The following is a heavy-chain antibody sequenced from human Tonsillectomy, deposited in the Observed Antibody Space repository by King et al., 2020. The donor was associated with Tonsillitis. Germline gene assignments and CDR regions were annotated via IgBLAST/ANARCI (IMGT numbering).Heavy chain of an antibody. V-gene: IGHV3-23*01. Sequence: EVQLLESGGGLVQPGGSLRLSCAASGFTFRSYAMSWVRQAPGKGLEWVSVISGSGGSTYYADSVKGRFTISRDNSKNTLCLQMNSLRAEDTAVYYCAKVWFGDSYYYYYGMDVWGQGTTVTVSS. D-gene: IGHD3-10*01. CDR2: ISGSGGST. J-gene: IGHJ6*02. CDR1: GFTFRSYA. CDR3: AKVWFGDSYYYYYGMDV.